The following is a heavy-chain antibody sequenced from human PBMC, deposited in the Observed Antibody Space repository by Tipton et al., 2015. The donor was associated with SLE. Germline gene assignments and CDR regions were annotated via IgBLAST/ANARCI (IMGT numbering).Heavy chain of an antibody. CDR2: VKQDGSTK. V-gene: IGHV3-7*01. CDR3: VRKVGEY. Sequence: SLRLSCAASGFTFSSYAMSWVRQAPGKGLEWVANVKQDGSTKYYVDSVRGRFTISRDNAENSVFLQMNSLRAEDTAVYYCVRKVGEYWGQGTLVTVSS. J-gene: IGHJ4*02. CDR1: GFTFSSYA.